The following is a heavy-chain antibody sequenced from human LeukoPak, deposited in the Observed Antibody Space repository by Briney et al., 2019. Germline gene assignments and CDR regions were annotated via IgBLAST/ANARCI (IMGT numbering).Heavy chain of an antibody. D-gene: IGHD2-8*01. Sequence: GGSLRLSCAASGFTFSSYAMSWVRQAPGKGLEWVSSISGSGGSTYYADSVKGRFTISRDNSENTLYLQMNSLRSEDTAVYYCAREMVRDAFDIWGQGTMVTVSS. CDR1: GFTFSSYA. V-gene: IGHV3-23*01. J-gene: IGHJ3*02. CDR2: ISGSGGST. CDR3: AREMVRDAFDI.